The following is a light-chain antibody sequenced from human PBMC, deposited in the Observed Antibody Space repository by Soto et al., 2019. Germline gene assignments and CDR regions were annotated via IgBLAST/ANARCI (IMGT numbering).Light chain of an antibody. V-gene: IGKV3D-20*02. CDR1: QSVSSTY. CDR2: GAS. J-gene: IGKJ5*01. CDR3: QQRANWRIT. Sequence: EIVLTQSPGTLSLSPGERATLSCRASQSVSSTYLAWYQHKPGQAPRLLIYGASSRATGIPDRFSGSGSGTDFTLTISSLEPEDFAVYYCQQRANWRITFGQGTRLEIK.